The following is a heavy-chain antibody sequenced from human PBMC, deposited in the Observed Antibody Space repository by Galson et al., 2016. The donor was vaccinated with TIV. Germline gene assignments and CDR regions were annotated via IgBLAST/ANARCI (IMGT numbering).Heavy chain of an antibody. CDR1: GYTFENYA. D-gene: IGHD3-22*01. CDR3: ARSDAISGYYYHFDY. V-gene: IGHV1-3*01. J-gene: IGHJ4*01. Sequence: SVKASCKASGYTFENYAIQWVRQAPGQRLEWMAWINVGSGDTKYSQKFQGTVTVTSDTSASTAYMKLSSLRSEDTAVDYCARSDAISGYYYHFDYWGHGTLVTVSS. CDR2: INVGSGDT.